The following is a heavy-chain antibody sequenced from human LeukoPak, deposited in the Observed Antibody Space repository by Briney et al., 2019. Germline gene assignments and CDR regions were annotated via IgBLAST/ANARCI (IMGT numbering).Heavy chain of an antibody. CDR2: ISSNGGST. V-gene: IGHV3-64D*06. CDR1: GFTFSSYA. D-gene: IGHD6-13*01. CDR3: VKAGDSSSWQFDY. J-gene: IGHJ4*02. Sequence: GGSLRLSCSVSGFTFSSYAMHWVRQAPGKGLEYVSAISSNGGSTYYADSVKGRFTISRDNSKNTLYLQMSSLRAEDTAVYYCVKAGDSSSWQFDYWGQGTLVTVSS.